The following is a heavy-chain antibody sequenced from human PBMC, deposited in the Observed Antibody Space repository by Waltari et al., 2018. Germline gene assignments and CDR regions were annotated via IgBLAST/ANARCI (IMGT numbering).Heavy chain of an antibody. Sequence: QVQLQESGPGLVKPSETLSLTCAVSGYSISSGYYWGWIRQPPGKGLEWIGSIYHSGSTYYNPSLKSRVTISVDTSKNQFSLKLSSVTAADTAVYYCARQRGEQRVAVAGIHFDLWGRGTLVTVSS. D-gene: IGHD6-19*01. CDR2: IYHSGST. V-gene: IGHV4-38-2*01. CDR3: ARQRGEQRVAVAGIHFDL. J-gene: IGHJ2*01. CDR1: GYSISSGYY.